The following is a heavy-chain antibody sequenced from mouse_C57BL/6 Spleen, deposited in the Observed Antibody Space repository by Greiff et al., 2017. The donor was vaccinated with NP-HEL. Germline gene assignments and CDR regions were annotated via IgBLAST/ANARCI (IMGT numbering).Heavy chain of an antibody. D-gene: IGHD3-2*02. V-gene: IGHV5-4*03. CDR3: ARGDSSGYLHAIDY. Sequence: EVKLMESGGGLVKPGGSLKLSCAASGFTFSSYAMSWVRQTPEKRLEWVATISDGGSYTYYPDNVKGRFTISRDNAKNNLYLQMSHLKSEDTAMYYCARGDSSGYLHAIDYWGQGTSVTVSS. J-gene: IGHJ4*01. CDR1: GFTFSSYA. CDR2: ISDGGSYT.